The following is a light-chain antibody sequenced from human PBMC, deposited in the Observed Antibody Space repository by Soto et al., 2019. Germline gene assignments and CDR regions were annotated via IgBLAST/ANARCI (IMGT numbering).Light chain of an antibody. J-gene: IGLJ2*01. CDR1: SSDVGSYTL. Sequence: QSALTQPASVSGSPGQSITISCTGTSSDVGSYTLVSWYQHHPGKAPKLMIYEGGKRPSGVSNRFSGSKSGNTAPLTISGLQAEDEADYYCCSYAGSSTFRVIFGGGTKLTVL. CDR2: EGG. CDR3: CSYAGSSTFRVI. V-gene: IGLV2-23*03.